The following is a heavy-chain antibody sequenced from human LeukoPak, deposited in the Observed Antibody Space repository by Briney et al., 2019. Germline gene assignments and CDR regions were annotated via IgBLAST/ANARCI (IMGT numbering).Heavy chain of an antibody. J-gene: IGHJ1*01. V-gene: IGHV1-2*02. CDR3: AREEESGYFQH. Sequence: GASVKVSCKASGYTFTGYYMHWVRQAPGQGLEWMGWINPNSGVTNYAQKFQGRVTMTRDTSISTVYMELSSLRSEDMAVYYCAREEESGYFQHWGQGTLVTVSS. CDR2: INPNSGVT. CDR1: GYTFTGYY. D-gene: IGHD2-8*02.